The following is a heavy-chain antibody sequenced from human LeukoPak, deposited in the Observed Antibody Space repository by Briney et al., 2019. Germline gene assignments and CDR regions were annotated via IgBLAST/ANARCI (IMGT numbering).Heavy chain of an antibody. D-gene: IGHD6-13*01. CDR3: ARELSAVGRWGAFDM. CDR1: GYTFTDYF. Sequence: ASVTVSCKASGYTFTDYFIHWLRQAPGQGLEWMGWINPNSGATSYAQKFQGRVTMTRDTSINTGNMELTGLRFDDTAVYYCARELSAVGRWGAFDMWGQGTMVTVSS. CDR2: INPNSGAT. V-gene: IGHV1-2*02. J-gene: IGHJ3*02.